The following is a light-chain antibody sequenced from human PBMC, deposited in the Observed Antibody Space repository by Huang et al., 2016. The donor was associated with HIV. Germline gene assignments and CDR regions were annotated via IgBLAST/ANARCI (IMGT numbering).Light chain of an antibody. J-gene: IGKJ3*01. V-gene: IGKV1-33*01. CDR2: AAS. Sequence: DIQMTQSPSSLSASVGDRVTITCQASQDLNNFLNWYQHKPGKAPKLLIYAASNLESGGPSRCSWNISGANFIFTINSLQPEDIATYYCQQYDNLPFTFGPGTKVNI. CDR3: QQYDNLPFT. CDR1: QDLNNF.